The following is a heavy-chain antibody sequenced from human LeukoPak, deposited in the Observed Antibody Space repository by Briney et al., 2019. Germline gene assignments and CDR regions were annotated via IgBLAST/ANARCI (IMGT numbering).Heavy chain of an antibody. V-gene: IGHV4-31*03. CDR1: GGAISSGGYY. CDR2: IYYSGST. D-gene: IGHD2-15*01. J-gene: IGHJ6*04. Sequence: SETLSLTCNVSGGAISSGGYYWSWIRQHPGKGLEWIGYIYYSGSTYYNPSLKSRVTISVDTSRNQFSLKLSSVTAADTAVYYCARDRASALGYCSGGSCYYYYYGMDVWGKGTTVTVSS. CDR3: ARDRASALGYCSGGSCYYYYYGMDV.